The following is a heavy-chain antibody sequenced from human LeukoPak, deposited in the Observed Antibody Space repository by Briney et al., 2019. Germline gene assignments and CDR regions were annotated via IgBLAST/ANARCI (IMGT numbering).Heavy chain of an antibody. V-gene: IGHV4-39*01. Sequence: SETLSLTCTVSGGSISSSSYYWGWIRQPPGKGLEWIGSIYYSGSTYYNPSLKSRVTISADTSKNQFSLKLSSVTAADTAVYYCARLVKVTDYYFDYWGQGTLVTVSS. CDR1: GGSISSSSYY. CDR3: ARLVKVTDYYFDY. J-gene: IGHJ4*02. CDR2: IYYSGST. D-gene: IGHD2-21*02.